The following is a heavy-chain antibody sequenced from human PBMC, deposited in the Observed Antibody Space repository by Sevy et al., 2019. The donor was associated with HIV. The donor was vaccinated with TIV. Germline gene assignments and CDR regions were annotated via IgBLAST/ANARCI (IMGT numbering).Heavy chain of an antibody. V-gene: IGHV4-59*01. CDR1: GGSISSYY. CDR3: ARGAPMVRGVIDY. CDR2: IYYSGST. D-gene: IGHD3-10*01. Sequence: SETLSLTCTVSGGSISSYYWSWIRQPPGKGLEWIGYIYYSGSTTYNPSLKSRVTISVDTSKNQFSLKLSSVTAADTAVYYCARGAPMVRGVIDYWGQGTLVTVSS. J-gene: IGHJ4*02.